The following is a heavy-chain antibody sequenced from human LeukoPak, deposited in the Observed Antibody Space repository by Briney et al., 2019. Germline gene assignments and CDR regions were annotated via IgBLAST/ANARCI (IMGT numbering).Heavy chain of an antibody. V-gene: IGHV1-69*05. CDR2: IIPIFGTA. CDR3: ARDNRNWFDP. CDR1: GGTFSSYA. Sequence: ASVKVSCKASGGTFSSYAISWVRQAPGQGLEWMGGIIPIFGTANYAQKFQGRVTMTRDTSTSTVYMELSSLRSEDTAVYYCARDNRNWFDPWGQGTLVTVSS. J-gene: IGHJ5*02.